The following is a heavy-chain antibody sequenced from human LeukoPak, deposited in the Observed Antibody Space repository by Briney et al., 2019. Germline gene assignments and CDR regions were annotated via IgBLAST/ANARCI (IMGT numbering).Heavy chain of an antibody. V-gene: IGHV3-23*01. J-gene: IGHJ4*02. Sequence: PGGSLRLSCAASGFAFSSYAMSWVRQAPGKGLEWVSGISGSGGRTYYADSVKGRFTISRDNSKNTLYLQMNSLRAEDTAVYYCATEKGDSPDYWGQGILVTVSS. CDR2: ISGSGGRT. D-gene: IGHD2-21*01. CDR3: ATEKGDSPDY. CDR1: GFAFSSYA.